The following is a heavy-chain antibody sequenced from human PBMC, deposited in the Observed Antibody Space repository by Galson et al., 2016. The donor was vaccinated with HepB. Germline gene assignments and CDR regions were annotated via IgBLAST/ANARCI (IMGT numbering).Heavy chain of an antibody. V-gene: IGHV3-30-3*01. CDR3: ARAQIPGYCSGGSCFGKDY. CDR1: GCPRRSYA. J-gene: IGHJ4*02. D-gene: IGHD2-15*01. Sequence: SLSLACAASGCPRRSYALHWVRQAPGKGLQRVATRSYDDGSSKYYADSVKGRFTISRDNSKKTRYLPMSSLRAEDTALYYCARAQIPGYCSGGSCFGKDYWGQGTLVTVSS. CDR2: RSYDDGSSK.